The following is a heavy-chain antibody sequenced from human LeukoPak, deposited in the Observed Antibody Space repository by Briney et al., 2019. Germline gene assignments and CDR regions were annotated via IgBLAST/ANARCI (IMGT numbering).Heavy chain of an antibody. D-gene: IGHD3-22*01. CDR2: MNPNSGNT. CDR1: GYTFTSYD. CDR3: ARGAYYYDSSGYYYYFDY. J-gene: IGHJ4*02. Sequence: GSVKVSCKASGYTFTSYDINWVRQATGQGLEWMGWMNPNSGNTGYAQKFQGRVTMTRNTSISTAYMELSSLRSEDTAVYYCARGAYYYDSSGYYYYFDYWGQGTLVTVSS. V-gene: IGHV1-8*01.